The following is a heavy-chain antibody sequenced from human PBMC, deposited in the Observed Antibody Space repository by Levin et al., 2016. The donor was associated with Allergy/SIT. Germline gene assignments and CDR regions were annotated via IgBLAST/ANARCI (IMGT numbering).Heavy chain of an antibody. CDR1: GGSFSGYY. CDR3: ARGRLAAAGISYYYYGMDV. J-gene: IGHJ6*02. D-gene: IGHD6-13*01. CDR2: INHSGST. Sequence: SETLSLTCAVYGGSFSGYYWSWIRQPPGKGLEWIGEINHSGSTNYNPSLKSRVTISVDTSKNQFSLKLSSVTAADTAVYYCARGRLAAAGISYYYYGMDVWGQGTTVTVSS. V-gene: IGHV4-34*01.